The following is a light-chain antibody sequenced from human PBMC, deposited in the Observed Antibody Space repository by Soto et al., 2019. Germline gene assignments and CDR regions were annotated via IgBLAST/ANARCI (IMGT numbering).Light chain of an antibody. J-gene: IGKJ1*01. V-gene: IGKV1-39*01. CDR3: QQTYSSPPGA. CDR1: QSIRNY. Sequence: DIQMTQSPSSLSASVGDRVTITCRASQSIRNYLNWYQQKPGKAPKVLIYTASSLQSGAPSRFSGSGSGTDFTLSIGRLQPEDFATHYCQQTYSSPPGAFGLGTKVEIE. CDR2: TAS.